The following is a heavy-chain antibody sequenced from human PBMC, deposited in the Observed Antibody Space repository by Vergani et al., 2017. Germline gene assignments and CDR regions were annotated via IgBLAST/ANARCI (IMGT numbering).Heavy chain of an antibody. CDR3: ARGHRDYNNYPGTFDI. CDR1: GFSFSDHY. V-gene: IGHV3-11*01. Sequence: QVQLVESGGGLVKPGGSLRLSCAASGFSFSDHYMTWIRQAPGKGLEWVSYISNSGNTIEYADSVKGRFSISRDNAKSSLFLQMESLRAEDTAVYYCARGHRDYNNYPGTFDIWGQGSMVTVSS. J-gene: IGHJ3*02. CDR2: ISNSGNTI. D-gene: IGHD5-24*01.